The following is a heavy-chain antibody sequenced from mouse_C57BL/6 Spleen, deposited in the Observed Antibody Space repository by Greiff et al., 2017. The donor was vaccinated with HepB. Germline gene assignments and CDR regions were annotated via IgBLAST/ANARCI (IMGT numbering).Heavy chain of an antibody. CDR3: TRSYSYGYDGEGFAY. J-gene: IGHJ3*01. D-gene: IGHD2-2*01. V-gene: IGHV1-15*01. CDR2: IDPETGGT. CDR1: GYTFTDYE. Sequence: QVQLQQSGAELVRPGASVTLSCKASGYTFTDYEMHWVKQTPVHGLEWIGAIDPETGGTAYNQKFKGKAILTADKSSSTAYMELRSLTSEDSAGYYCTRSYSYGYDGEGFAYWGQGTLVTVSA.